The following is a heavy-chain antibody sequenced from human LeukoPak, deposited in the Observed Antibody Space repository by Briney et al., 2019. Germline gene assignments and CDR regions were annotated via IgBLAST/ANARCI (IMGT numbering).Heavy chain of an antibody. V-gene: IGHV3-66*01. CDR1: GFTVSSNY. CDR3: TTRRPDAFDI. Sequence: GGSLRLSCAASGFTVSSNYMSWVRQAPGKGLEWVSVIYSGGSTYYADSVKGRFTISRDDSKNTAYLQMNSLKTEDTAVYYCTTRRPDAFDIWGQGTMVTVSS. CDR2: IYSGGST. J-gene: IGHJ3*02.